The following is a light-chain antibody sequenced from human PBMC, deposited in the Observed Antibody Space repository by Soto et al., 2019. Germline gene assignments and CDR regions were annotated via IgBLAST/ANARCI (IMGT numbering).Light chain of an antibody. CDR3: QQYGSSPRT. J-gene: IGKJ3*01. CDR1: QSVSSSY. CDR2: VAS. V-gene: IGKV3-20*01. Sequence: EIVLTQSPGTLSLSPGERATLSCRASQSVSSSYLAWYQQKPGQAPRLLIYVASSRATGIPDRFSGSGSGTDFTLTISRLEPEDFAVYYCQQYGSSPRTFGPGTKVDIK.